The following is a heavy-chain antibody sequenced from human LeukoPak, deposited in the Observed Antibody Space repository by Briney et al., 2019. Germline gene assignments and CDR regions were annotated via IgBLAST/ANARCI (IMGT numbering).Heavy chain of an antibody. CDR2: IYYSGST. J-gene: IGHJ4*02. CDR1: GGSISSGDYY. Sequence: SQTLSLTCTVSGGSISSGDYYWSWIRQPPGKGLEWIGYIYYSGSTYYNPPLKSRVTISVDTSKNQFSLKLSSVTAADTAVYYCARTSRLLWFGELLPPYFDYWGQGTLVTVSS. V-gene: IGHV4-30-4*01. CDR3: ARTSRLLWFGELLPPYFDY. D-gene: IGHD3-10*01.